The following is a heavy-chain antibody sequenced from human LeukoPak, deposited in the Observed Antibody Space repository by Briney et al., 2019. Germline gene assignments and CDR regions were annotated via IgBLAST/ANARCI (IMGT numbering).Heavy chain of an antibody. CDR2: IKQDGGEK. CDR3: ASLWGSGSYYTFDY. CDR1: GFTFSSYW. D-gene: IGHD3-10*01. J-gene: IGHJ4*02. Sequence: QSGGSLRLSCAASGFTFSSYWMSWVRQAPGKGLEWVANIKQDGGEKYYVDSLKGRFTISRDNAKNSLFLQIKSLRVDDTAVYYCASLWGSGSYYTFDYWGQGTLVTVSS. V-gene: IGHV3-7*01.